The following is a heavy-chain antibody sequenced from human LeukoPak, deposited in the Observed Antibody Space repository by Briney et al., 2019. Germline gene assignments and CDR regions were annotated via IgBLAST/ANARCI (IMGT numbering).Heavy chain of an antibody. CDR3: ARVGRYYYDSSGYYRKGWFDP. V-gene: IGHV4-59*01. CDR2: IYYSGST. Sequence: SETLSLTCTDSGGSISSYYWSWIRQPPGKGLDWIGYIYYSGSTNYNPSLKSRVTISVDTSKNQFSLKLSSVTAADTAVYYCARVGRYYYDSSGYYRKGWFDPWGQGTLVTVSS. CDR1: GGSISSYY. J-gene: IGHJ5*02. D-gene: IGHD3-22*01.